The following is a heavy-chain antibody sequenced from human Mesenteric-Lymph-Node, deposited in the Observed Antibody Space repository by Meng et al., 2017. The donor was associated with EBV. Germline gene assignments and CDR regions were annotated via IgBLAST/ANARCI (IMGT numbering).Heavy chain of an antibody. V-gene: IGHV3-21*06. CDR3: ARHYASTWFEADPTTAKVPIDY. Sequence: EVQLVASGXXLVKPGGSLRRSCAXSGFIFSSYTRTWVRQAPGKGLEWVSSISSSSNYIHYADSMKGRFTISRDTAKSSLYLQMNSLRAEDTAVYYCARHYASTWFEADPTTAKVPIDYWGQGTLVTVSS. CDR1: GFIFSSYT. CDR2: ISSSSNYI. J-gene: IGHJ4*02. D-gene: IGHD6-13*01.